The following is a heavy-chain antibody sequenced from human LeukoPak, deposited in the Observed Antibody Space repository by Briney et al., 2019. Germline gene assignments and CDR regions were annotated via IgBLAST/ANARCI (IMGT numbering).Heavy chain of an antibody. CDR2: INPNSGGT. D-gene: IGHD3-22*01. Sequence: ASVKVSCKASGYTFTDYYMYWVRQAPGQGLEWMGWINPNSGGTNYAQKFQGRVTMTRDTSISTAYMEPSRLRSDDTAVYYCARDRPKNYYDSSGYPFDYWGQGTLVTVSS. J-gene: IGHJ4*02. V-gene: IGHV1-2*02. CDR3: ARDRPKNYYDSSGYPFDY. CDR1: GYTFTDYY.